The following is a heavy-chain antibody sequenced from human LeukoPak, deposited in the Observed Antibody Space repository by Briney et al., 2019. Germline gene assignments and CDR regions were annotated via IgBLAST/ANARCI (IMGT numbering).Heavy chain of an antibody. CDR3: ARLGWRSGWSTWGRSNWGPADWYFDL. V-gene: IGHV4-28*01. D-gene: IGHD6-19*01. Sequence: PSETLSLTCAVSGYSISSSSWWGWIRQPPGKGLEWIGYIYYSGSTYYNPSLKSRVTMSVDTSKNQFSLKLSSVTAVDTAVYYCARLGWRSGWSTWGRSNWGPADWYFDLWGRGTLVTVSS. CDR1: GYSISSSSW. J-gene: IGHJ2*01. CDR2: IYYSGST.